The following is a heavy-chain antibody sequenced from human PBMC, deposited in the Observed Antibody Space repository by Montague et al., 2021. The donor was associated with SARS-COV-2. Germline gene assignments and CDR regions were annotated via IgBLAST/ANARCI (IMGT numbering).Heavy chain of an antibody. D-gene: IGHD1-1*01. CDR3: SRALRGTFDF. V-gene: IGHV4-34*01. J-gene: IGHJ4*02. CDR2: INHSGTT. CDR1: GGSFSASS. Sequence: SETLSLTCAVYGGSFSASSWSWIRQPPERGLEWLGEINHSGTTNYKSSLESRLSMSVVTSKTPFSLNLSSVTAADTAVYFCSRALRGTFDFWGQGILVTVSS.